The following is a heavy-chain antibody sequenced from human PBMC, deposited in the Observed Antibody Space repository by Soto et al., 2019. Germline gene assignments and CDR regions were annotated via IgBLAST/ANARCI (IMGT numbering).Heavy chain of an antibody. CDR1: GFTFSSYE. Sequence: CLGLSCASSGFTFSSYEMNWVRQAPGKGLEWVSYISSRGSTIYYADSVKGRFTISRDNAKNSLFLQMNSLRAEDTAVYYCARDNWLPYWGQGTLVTVSS. J-gene: IGHJ4*02. CDR2: ISSRGSTI. CDR3: ARDNWLPY. V-gene: IGHV3-48*03. D-gene: IGHD1-20*01.